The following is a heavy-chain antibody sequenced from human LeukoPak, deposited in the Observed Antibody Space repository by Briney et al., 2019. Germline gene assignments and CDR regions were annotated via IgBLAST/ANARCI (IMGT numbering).Heavy chain of an antibody. CDR3: ARDLIIPSTMIGSLEH. Sequence: GGSLRLSCAASGFTFSSYSMNWVRQAPGKGLEWVSSISSSSSYIYYADSVKGRFTISRDNAKNSLYLQMNSLRAEDTAVYYCARDLIIPSTMIGSLEHWGQGTLVTVSS. CDR1: GFTFSSYS. D-gene: IGHD3-22*01. J-gene: IGHJ4*02. V-gene: IGHV3-21*01. CDR2: ISSSSSYI.